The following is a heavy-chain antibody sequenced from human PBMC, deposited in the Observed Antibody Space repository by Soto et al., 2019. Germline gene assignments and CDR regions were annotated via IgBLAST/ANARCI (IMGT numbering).Heavy chain of an antibody. D-gene: IGHD2-2*01. Sequence: SETLSLTCAVYGGSFSGYYWSWIRQPPGKGLEWIGEVNHSGSTNYNPSLKSRVTISVDTSKNQFSLKLSSVTAADTAVYYCARVPDRWGQGTLVTVSS. V-gene: IGHV4-34*01. CDR1: GGSFSGYY. CDR3: ARVPDR. J-gene: IGHJ5*02. CDR2: VNHSGST.